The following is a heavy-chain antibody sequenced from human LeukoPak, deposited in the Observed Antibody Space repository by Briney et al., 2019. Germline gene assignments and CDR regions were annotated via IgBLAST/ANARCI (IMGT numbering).Heavy chain of an antibody. Sequence: SVNVSCKASGGTFSSYAISWVRQAPGQGLEWMGGIIPIFGTANYAQKFQGRVTITADKSTSTAYMELSSLRSEDTAVYYCARVEGYCSGGSCYLDYWGQGTLVTVSS. V-gene: IGHV1-69*06. CDR3: ARVEGYCSGGSCYLDY. CDR2: IIPIFGTA. D-gene: IGHD2-15*01. J-gene: IGHJ4*02. CDR1: GGTFSSYA.